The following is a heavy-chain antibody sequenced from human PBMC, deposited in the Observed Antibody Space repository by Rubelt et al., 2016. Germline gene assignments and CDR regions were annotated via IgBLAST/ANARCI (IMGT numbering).Heavy chain of an antibody. Sequence: QVQLVQSGAEVKKPGASVKVSCKASGYTFTSYGISWVRQAPGQGLEWMGWISAYNGNTNYAQKLQGRVTLTTDKSTSKAYMELRSLRSDDTAGYYCARNRLLDSSGPFDYWGQGTLVTVSS. CDR1: GYTFTSYG. CDR2: ISAYNGNT. CDR3: ARNRLLDSSGPFDY. J-gene: IGHJ4*02. V-gene: IGHV1-18*01. D-gene: IGHD3-22*01.